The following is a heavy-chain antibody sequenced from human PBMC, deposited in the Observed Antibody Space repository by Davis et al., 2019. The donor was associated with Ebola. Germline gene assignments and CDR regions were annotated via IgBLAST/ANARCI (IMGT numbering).Heavy chain of an antibody. CDR2: SGSGGNR. CDR1: GFTFSDFG. V-gene: IGHV3-23*01. CDR3: ATIGSSTSKGPTDY. J-gene: IGHJ4*02. D-gene: IGHD4-11*01. Sequence: PGGSLRLSCGASGFTFSDFGMSWVRQAPGRGLEWVSASGSGGNRYYAESVKGRFSISRDNSKNMVHLQMNSLRVEDTAVYYCATIGSSTSKGPTDYWGQGILVTVSS.